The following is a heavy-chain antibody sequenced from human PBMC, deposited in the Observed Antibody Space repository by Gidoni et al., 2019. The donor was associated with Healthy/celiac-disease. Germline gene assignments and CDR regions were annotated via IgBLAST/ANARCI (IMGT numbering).Heavy chain of an antibody. J-gene: IGHJ6*02. CDR2: IYYSGST. CDR3: ARGLKKGLYYYYGMDV. V-gene: IGHV4-59*01. Sequence: QVQLQESGPGLVKPSETLSLTCTVSGGSISSYYWSWIRQPPGKGLEWIGYIYYSGSTNYNPSLKSRVTISVDTSKNQFSLKLSSVTAADTAVYYCARGLKKGLYYYYGMDVWGQGTTVTVSS. CDR1: GGSISSYY.